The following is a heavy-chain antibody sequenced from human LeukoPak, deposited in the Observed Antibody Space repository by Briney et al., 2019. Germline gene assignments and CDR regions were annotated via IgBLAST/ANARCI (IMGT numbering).Heavy chain of an antibody. D-gene: IGHD2-15*01. CDR1: GGSFSGYY. V-gene: IGHV4-34*01. Sequence: PSETLSLTCAVYGGSFSGYYWSWIRQPPGKGLEWIGEINHSGSTNYNPSLKSRVTISVDTSKNQFSLKLSSVTAADTAVYYCARSSVVVSDAFDIWGQGTMVTVSS. CDR3: ARSSVVVSDAFDI. CDR2: INHSGST. J-gene: IGHJ3*02.